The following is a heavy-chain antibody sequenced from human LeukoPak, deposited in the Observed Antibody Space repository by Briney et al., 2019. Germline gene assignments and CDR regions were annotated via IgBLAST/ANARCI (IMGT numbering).Heavy chain of an antibody. J-gene: IGHJ4*02. CDR1: GFTFDDYA. CDR2: ISRDGGST. Sequence: PGGSLRLSCAASGFTFDDYAMHWVRQAPGKGLEWVSLISRDGGSTYYADSVKGRFTISRDNSKNSLYLQMNSLRAEDTALYYCAKDYCSGGSCYFFDYWGQGTLVTVSS. D-gene: IGHD2-15*01. V-gene: IGHV3-43D*03. CDR3: AKDYCSGGSCYFFDY.